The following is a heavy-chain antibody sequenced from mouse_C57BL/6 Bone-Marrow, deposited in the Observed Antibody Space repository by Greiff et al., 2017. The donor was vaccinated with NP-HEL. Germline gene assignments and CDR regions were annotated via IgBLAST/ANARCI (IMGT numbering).Heavy chain of an antibody. CDR2: IYPGSGTT. CDR3: ARGDYDY. J-gene: IGHJ2*01. Sequence: VQLQQSGAELVRPGASVKLSCKASGYTFTDYYINWVKQRPGQGLEWIARIYPGSGTTYYNETFKGQATLTAAKSSSTAYMQLSSLTSEDSAVYFCARGDYDYWGQGTTLTVSS. D-gene: IGHD2-4*01. V-gene: IGHV1-76*01. CDR1: GYTFTDYY.